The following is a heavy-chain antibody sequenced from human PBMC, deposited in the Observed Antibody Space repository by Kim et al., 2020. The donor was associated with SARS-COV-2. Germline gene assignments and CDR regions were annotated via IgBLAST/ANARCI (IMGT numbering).Heavy chain of an antibody. J-gene: IGHJ4*02. Sequence: YNPSLKSRVTISVDTSKNQFSLKLSSVTAADTAVYYCARRLVAAAGPFDYWGQGTLVTVSS. CDR3: ARRLVAAAGPFDY. D-gene: IGHD6-13*01. V-gene: IGHV4-39*01.